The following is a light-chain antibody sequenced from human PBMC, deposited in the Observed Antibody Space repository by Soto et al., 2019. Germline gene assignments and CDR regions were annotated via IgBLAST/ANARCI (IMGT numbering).Light chain of an antibody. V-gene: IGKV3-20*01. CDR3: QQYGSSPLT. CDR1: QSVSSSY. Sequence: EIVLTQSPCTLSLSPGERATLSCRASQSVSSSYLAWYQQKPGQAPRLLIYGASSRATGIPDRFSGSGSGAGFTLTISILEPEDFAVYYCQQYGSSPLTFGQGTKVEIK. CDR2: GAS. J-gene: IGKJ1*01.